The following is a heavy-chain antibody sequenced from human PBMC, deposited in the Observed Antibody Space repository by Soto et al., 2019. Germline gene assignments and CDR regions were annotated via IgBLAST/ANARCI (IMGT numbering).Heavy chain of an antibody. CDR3: ARLDGYTQYYYYGMDV. CDR1: GGSISSSSYY. D-gene: IGHD5-12*01. Sequence: SETLSLTCTVSGGSISSSSYYWGWIRQPPGKGLEWIGSIYYSGSTYYNPSLKSRVTISVDTSKNQFSLKLSAVTAADTAVYYCARLDGYTQYYYYGMDVWGQGTTVTVSS. CDR2: IYYSGST. J-gene: IGHJ6*02. V-gene: IGHV4-39*01.